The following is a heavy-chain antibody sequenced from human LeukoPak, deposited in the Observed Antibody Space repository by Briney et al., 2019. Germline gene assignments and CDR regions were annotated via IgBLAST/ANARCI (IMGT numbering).Heavy chain of an antibody. Sequence: PSETLSLTCTVSGGSISSSIYYWGWIRQPPGMGLEWIGSINYSDGAYYNPSLKSRVTISVYTSKNQFFLYLTSVTAADTAVYYCASNLYGSGNYFAYWGQGTLVTVS. CDR1: GGSISSSIYY. J-gene: IGHJ4*02. D-gene: IGHD3-10*01. CDR3: ASNLYGSGNYFAY. CDR2: INYSDGA. V-gene: IGHV4-39*07.